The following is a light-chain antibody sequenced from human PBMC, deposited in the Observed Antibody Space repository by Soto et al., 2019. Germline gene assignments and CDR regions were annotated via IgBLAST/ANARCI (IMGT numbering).Light chain of an antibody. Sequence: DIQMTQSPSTLSASVGDRFTMTCRASQSISSWLAWYQQKPGKAPKLLIYDASSLESGVPSRFSGSRSGPDFTLTISSLQPEDFATYYCQQSYSSPPTFGQGTKVDI. V-gene: IGKV1-5*01. CDR2: DAS. CDR3: QQSYSSPPT. CDR1: QSISSW. J-gene: IGKJ1*01.